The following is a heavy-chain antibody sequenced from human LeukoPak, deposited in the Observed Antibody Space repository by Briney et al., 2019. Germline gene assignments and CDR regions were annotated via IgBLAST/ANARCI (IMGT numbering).Heavy chain of an antibody. D-gene: IGHD5-18*01. CDR1: GFTFSSYE. Sequence: GGSLRLSCAASGFTFSSYEMNWVRQAPGKGLEWVSYISSSGSTIYYADSVKGRFTISRDNAKNSLYLQMNSLRAEDTAVYYCARDWRYSYGYGGLDYWGQGTLVTVSS. CDR3: ARDWRYSYGYGGLDY. CDR2: ISSSGSTI. V-gene: IGHV3-48*03. J-gene: IGHJ4*02.